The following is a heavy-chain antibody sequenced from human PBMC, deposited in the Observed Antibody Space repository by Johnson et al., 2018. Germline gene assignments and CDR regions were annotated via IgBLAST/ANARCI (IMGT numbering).Heavy chain of an antibody. CDR2: ISYDGSNK. CDR1: GFTFSSYD. V-gene: IGHV3-30*18. J-gene: IGHJ1*01. CDR3: AKDICIGGSCYEKYFQH. Sequence: QVQLVESGGGVVQPGRSLRLSCAVSGFTFSSYDMHWVRQAPGKGLEWVAVISYDGSNKYYADSVKGRFTISRDNSKNTLYLQMNSLRAEDTALYYCAKDICIGGSCYEKYFQHWGQGTLVTVSS. D-gene: IGHD2-15*01.